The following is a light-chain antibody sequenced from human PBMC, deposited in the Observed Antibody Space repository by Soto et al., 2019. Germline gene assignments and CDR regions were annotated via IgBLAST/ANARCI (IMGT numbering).Light chain of an antibody. J-gene: IGKJ4*01. Sequence: EIVLTQSPGTLSLSPGERATLSCRASQSVRSSYLAWYQQRPGQAPRLLIYDASNRASGIPARFSGSGSGTDFTLTISSLEPEDFAVYYCQQRSNWPSFGGGTKVDIK. CDR3: QQRSNWPS. CDR1: QSVRSSY. CDR2: DAS. V-gene: IGKV3-11*01.